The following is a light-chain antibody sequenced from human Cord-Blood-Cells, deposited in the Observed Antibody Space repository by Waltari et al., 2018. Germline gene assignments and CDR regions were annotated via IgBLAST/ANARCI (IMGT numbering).Light chain of an antibody. CDR1: SSDVGGYNY. J-gene: IGLJ2*01. CDR2: DVS. CDR3: SSYTSSSTVV. Sequence: QSALTQPASVYGSPGQSITISCTGTSSDVGGYNYVSWYPQPPGKDPKLVLYDVSNRPAGVSNRFSGSKSGNTASLTISGLQAEDEADYYCSSYTSSSTVVFGGGTKLTVL. V-gene: IGLV2-14*01.